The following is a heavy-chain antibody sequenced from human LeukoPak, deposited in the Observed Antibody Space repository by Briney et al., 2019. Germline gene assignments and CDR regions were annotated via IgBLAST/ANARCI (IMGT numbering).Heavy chain of an antibody. V-gene: IGHV1-69*13. CDR1: GYTFTSYG. J-gene: IGHJ4*02. CDR3: ARGVGSAYYDSSGYYFDY. Sequence: GASVKVSCKASGYTFTSYGISWVRQAPGQGLEWMGGIIPIFGTANYAQKFQGRVTITADESTSTAYMELSSLRSEDTAVYYCARGVGSAYYDSSGYYFDYWGQGTLVTVSS. D-gene: IGHD3-22*01. CDR2: IIPIFGTA.